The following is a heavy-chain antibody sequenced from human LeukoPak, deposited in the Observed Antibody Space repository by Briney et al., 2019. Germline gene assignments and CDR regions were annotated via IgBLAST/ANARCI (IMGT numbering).Heavy chain of an antibody. D-gene: IGHD6-13*01. J-gene: IGHJ4*02. Sequence: SETLSLTCAVSGGSISSGGYYWSWIRQPPGKGLEWIGYIYYSGSTNYNPSLKSRVTISVDTSKNQFSLELSSVTAADTAVYYCARESAAGNFDYWGQGTLVTVSS. CDR3: ARESAAGNFDY. V-gene: IGHV4-61*08. CDR2: IYYSGST. CDR1: GGSISSGGYY.